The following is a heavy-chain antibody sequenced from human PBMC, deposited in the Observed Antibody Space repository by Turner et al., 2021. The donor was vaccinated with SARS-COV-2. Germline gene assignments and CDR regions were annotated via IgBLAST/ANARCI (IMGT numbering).Heavy chain of an antibody. CDR3: ASLYESVRIPSRGYYGLDV. Sequence: QVQVQGSGPGLVQASETLSRTCTVSGSSIGRSYGSWIRHSVGQGLEWIGRMYTSGGTNYNPYLKSRVTMSLDTSKNQFSLRLTSVTAADTAVYYCASLYESVRIPSRGYYGLDVWGQGTAVTVSS. D-gene: IGHD3-10*01. CDR2: MYTSGGT. J-gene: IGHJ6*02. V-gene: IGHV4-4*07. CDR1: GSSIGRSY.